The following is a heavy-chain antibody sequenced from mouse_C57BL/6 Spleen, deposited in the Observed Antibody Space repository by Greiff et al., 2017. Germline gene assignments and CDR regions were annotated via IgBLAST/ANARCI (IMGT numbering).Heavy chain of an antibody. D-gene: IGHD1-1*01. Sequence: EVKVEESGGGLVQPGGSMKLSCVASGFTFSNYWMNWVRQSPEKGLEWVAQIRLKSDNYATHYAESVKGRFTISRDDSKSSVYLQMNNLRAEDTGIYYCTAYGSSFYYFDYWGQGTTLTVSS. J-gene: IGHJ2*01. CDR3: TAYGSSFYYFDY. V-gene: IGHV6-3*01. CDR2: IRLKSDNYAT. CDR1: GFTFSNYW.